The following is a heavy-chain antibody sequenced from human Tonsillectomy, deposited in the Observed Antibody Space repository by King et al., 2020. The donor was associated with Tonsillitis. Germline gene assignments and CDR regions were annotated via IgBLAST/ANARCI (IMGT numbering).Heavy chain of an antibody. D-gene: IGHD4-11*01. J-gene: IGHJ4*02. CDR1: GFTFSDDW. CDR3: ARGNYGH. V-gene: IGHV3-7*01. CDR2: IRRDGGEK. Sequence: VQLVESGGSLVQPGGSLRISCAASGFTFSDDWMNWVRQAPGKGLEWVANIRRDGGEKNYVDSVKDRFTISRDNAKNALYLQMNSLRAEDTTIYYCARGNYGHRGRRTLVTVSS.